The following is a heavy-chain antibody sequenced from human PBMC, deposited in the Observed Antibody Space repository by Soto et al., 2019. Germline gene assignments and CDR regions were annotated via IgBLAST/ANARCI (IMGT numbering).Heavy chain of an antibody. J-gene: IGHJ4*03. CDR1: GDSVSSISHY. Sequence: QLQLRESGPGLVKPSETLSLTCSVSGDSVSSISHYWAWIRLSPGKGLEWIGSFYYTGHTYYNPSLRSRVTLSLDTSKNQFSLTLRSVTAADTAVYYCAKDTIRLGFCSGGTCYSDSWGQGTLVTVSS. CDR3: AKDTIRLGFCSGGTCYSDS. CDR2: FYYTGHT. V-gene: IGHV4-39*02. D-gene: IGHD2-15*01.